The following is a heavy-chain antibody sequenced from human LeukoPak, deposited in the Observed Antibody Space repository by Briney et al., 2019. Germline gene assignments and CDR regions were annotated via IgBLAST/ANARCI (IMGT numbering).Heavy chain of an antibody. CDR2: INPNGGGT. V-gene: IGHV1-2*02. CDR3: ARVIVVTD. D-gene: IGHD5-12*01. J-gene: IGHJ4*02. CDR1: GYTFTGYY. Sequence: GASVKVSCKASGYTFTGYYIHWVRQAPGQGLEWMGWINPNGGGTNYAQKFQGRVTMTRDTSISTAFMELSRLRSDDTAVYYCARVIVVTDWGQGTLVTVSS.